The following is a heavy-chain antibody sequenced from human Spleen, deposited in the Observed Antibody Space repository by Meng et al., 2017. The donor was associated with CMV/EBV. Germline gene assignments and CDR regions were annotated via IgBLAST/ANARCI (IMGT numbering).Heavy chain of an antibody. Sequence: ASVKVFCNASGYTFTGYYIHWVRQALGQGLEWMGWINPSSGATDYTQKFRGRVTVTSDTSIRTAYMELSGLTSDDTAVYYCGREFPRWGLEFDYWGQGTLVTVSS. CDR2: INPSSGAT. CDR3: GREFPRWGLEFDY. D-gene: IGHD2-21*01. J-gene: IGHJ4*02. V-gene: IGHV1-2*02. CDR1: GYTFTGYY.